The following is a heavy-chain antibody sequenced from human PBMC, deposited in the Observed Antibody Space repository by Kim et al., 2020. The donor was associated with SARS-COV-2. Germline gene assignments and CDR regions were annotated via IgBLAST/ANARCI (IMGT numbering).Heavy chain of an antibody. V-gene: IGHV3-9*01. CDR3: AGGGADFGDYAWFDP. J-gene: IGHJ5*02. Sequence: GGSLRLSCSTSGFTFGDYAMHWVRQPPGKGLEWVSGISRSSGRIGYADSVKGRFTISRDNAKNSLSLQMNSLTLEDTALYYCAGGGADFGDYAWFDPWGQGTLVTVSS. CDR2: ISRSSGRI. CDR1: GFTFGDYA. D-gene: IGHD4-17*01.